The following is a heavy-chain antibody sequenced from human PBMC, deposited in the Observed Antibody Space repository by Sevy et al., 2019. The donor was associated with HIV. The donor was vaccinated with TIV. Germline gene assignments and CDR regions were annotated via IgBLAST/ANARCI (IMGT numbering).Heavy chain of an antibody. CDR1: GFTFSSYD. CDR3: ARALQAKVLRYFDWPFGATGYGMDV. D-gene: IGHD3-9*01. Sequence: QLGVSLRLSCAASGFTFSSYDMHWVRQATGKGLEWVSAIGTAGDTYYPGSVKGRFTISRENAKNSLYLQMNSLGAGDTAVYYCARALQAKVLRYFDWPFGATGYGMDVWGQGTTVTVSS. J-gene: IGHJ6*02. V-gene: IGHV3-13*01. CDR2: IGTAGDT.